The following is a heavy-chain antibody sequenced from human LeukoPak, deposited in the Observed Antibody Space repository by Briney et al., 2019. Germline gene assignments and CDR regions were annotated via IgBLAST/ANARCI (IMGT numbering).Heavy chain of an antibody. Sequence: ASVKVSCKASGGTFSSYAISWVRQAPGQGLEWMGRIIPILGIANYAQKFQGRVTITADKSTSTAYMELSSLRSEDTAVYYCVRVVVVATWDYYDGMDVWGQGTTVTVSS. J-gene: IGHJ6*02. CDR1: GGTFSSYA. CDR3: VRVVVVATWDYYDGMDV. D-gene: IGHD2-15*01. V-gene: IGHV1-69*04. CDR2: IIPILGIA.